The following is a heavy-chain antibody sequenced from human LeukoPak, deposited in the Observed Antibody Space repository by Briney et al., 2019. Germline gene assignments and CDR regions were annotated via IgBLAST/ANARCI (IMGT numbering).Heavy chain of an antibody. CDR2: IYSGGNT. V-gene: IGHV3-53*01. J-gene: IGHJ6*02. CDR3: ARAPSYDYGMDV. Sequence: GGSLRLFCAASGFTVSSNYMNWVRQARGKGLEWVSVIYSGGNTYYADSVKGRFTISRDNSKNTLYLQMNSLRAEDTAVYYCARAPSYDYGMDVWGQGTTVTVSS. CDR1: GFTVSSNY.